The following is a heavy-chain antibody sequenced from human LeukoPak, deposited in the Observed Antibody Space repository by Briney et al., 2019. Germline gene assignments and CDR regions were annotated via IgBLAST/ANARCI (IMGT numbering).Heavy chain of an antibody. J-gene: IGHJ3*02. Sequence: GSLRLSCAASGFTFSSYGMHWVRQAPGKGLEWVAVISYDGSNKYYADSVKGRFTISRDNSKNTLYLQMNSLRAEDTAVYYCARDVVDNFYNNSVYYGLGVFDIWGQGTMVTVSS. CDR3: ARDVVDNFYNNSVYYGLGVFDI. V-gene: IGHV3-30*03. D-gene: IGHD3-22*01. CDR2: ISYDGSNK. CDR1: GFTFSSYG.